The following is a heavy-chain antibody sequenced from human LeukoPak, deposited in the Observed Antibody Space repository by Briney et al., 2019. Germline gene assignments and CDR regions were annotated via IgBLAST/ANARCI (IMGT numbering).Heavy chain of an antibody. J-gene: IGHJ2*01. CDR3: ARDPGREYDVDTAMGSPPDWYFDL. V-gene: IGHV1-46*01. CDR2: INPSGGST. CDR1: GYTFTSYY. Sequence: ASVKVSCKASGYTFTSYYMHWVRQAPGQGLEWMGIINPSGGSTSYAQKFQGRVTMTRDTSTSTVYMELSSLRSEDTAVYYCARDPGREYDVDTAMGSPPDWYFDLWVRGTLVTVSS. D-gene: IGHD5-18*01.